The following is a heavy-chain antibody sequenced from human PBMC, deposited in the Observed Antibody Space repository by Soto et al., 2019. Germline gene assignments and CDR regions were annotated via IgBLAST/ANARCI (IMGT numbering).Heavy chain of an antibody. CDR3: VRYPRSVGGSYRPDY. J-gene: IGHJ4*02. CDR1: GFTFSSYW. Sequence: EVQLVESGGGLVQPGGCLRLSCAASGFTFSSYWMHWVRQVPEKGLVWVSRINSDGSITNYADAVKGRFTISRDNVKNTLYLQMSSLRAEDTAVYYCVRYPRSVGGSYRPDYWGQGTLVTVSS. D-gene: IGHD3-16*02. CDR2: INSDGSIT. V-gene: IGHV3-74*01.